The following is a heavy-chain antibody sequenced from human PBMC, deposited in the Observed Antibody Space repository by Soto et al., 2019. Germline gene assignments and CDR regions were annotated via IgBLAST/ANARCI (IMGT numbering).Heavy chain of an antibody. CDR3: AREMTTRSMDV. Sequence: GASVKVSCKASGYTFTSYGICWVRQAPGQGLEWMGWMNPNSGNTGYAQKFQGRVTMTRNTSLTTAYMELSSLRSEDTAVYYCAREMTTRSMDVSGQGTTVTVSS. CDR1: GYTFTSYG. J-gene: IGHJ6*02. D-gene: IGHD1-1*01. CDR2: MNPNSGNT. V-gene: IGHV1-8*01.